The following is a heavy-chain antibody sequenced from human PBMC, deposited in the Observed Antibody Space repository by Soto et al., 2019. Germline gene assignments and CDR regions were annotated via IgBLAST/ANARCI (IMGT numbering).Heavy chain of an antibody. CDR2: IIPIFGTA. J-gene: IGHJ4*02. Sequence: GAPVKVSCKASGGTFNSYAINWVRQAPGQGLEWMGGIIPIFGTANYAQKFQGRVTITADKSTSTAYMELSSLRSEDTAVYYCARGNARGSGYYWFDYWGQGTLVTVLL. CDR1: GGTFNSYA. V-gene: IGHV1-69*06. D-gene: IGHD3-22*01. CDR3: ARGNARGSGYYWFDY.